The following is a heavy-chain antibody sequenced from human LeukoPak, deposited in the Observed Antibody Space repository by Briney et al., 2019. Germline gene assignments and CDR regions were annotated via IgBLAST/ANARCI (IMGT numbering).Heavy chain of an antibody. CDR3: ARRGAWSIGCQGTTYYMDV. V-gene: IGHV3-7*01. Sequence: GESLRLSCAASAFTTSSYWMSWVRQAPGKGLEWVANRQPDGSDRYYVDSVKGRFTISRDNAKNPLSLQMNSLTAADTAVYYCARRGAWSIGCQGTTYYMDVWGKGTTVTVSS. CDR2: RQPDGSDR. J-gene: IGHJ6*03. CDR1: AFTTSSYW. D-gene: IGHD1-1*01.